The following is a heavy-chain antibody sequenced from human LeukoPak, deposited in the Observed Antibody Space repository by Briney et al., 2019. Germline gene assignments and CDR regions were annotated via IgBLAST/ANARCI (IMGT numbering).Heavy chain of an antibody. CDR1: GFTFSSYA. D-gene: IGHD2-2*01. V-gene: IGHV3-30-3*01. CDR3: ARVVVPTANWFDP. CDR2: ISYDGSNK. J-gene: IGHJ5*02. Sequence: GGSLRLSCAASGFTFSSYAMHWVRQAPGKGLEWVAVISYDGSNKYYADSVKGRFTISRDNSKNTLYLQMNSLRAEDTAVYYCARVVVPTANWFDPWGQGTLVTVSS.